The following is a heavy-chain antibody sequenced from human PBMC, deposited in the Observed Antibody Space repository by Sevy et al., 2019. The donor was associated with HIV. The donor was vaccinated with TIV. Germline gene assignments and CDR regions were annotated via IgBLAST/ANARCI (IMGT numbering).Heavy chain of an antibody. Sequence: WGSLRLSCEASGFTVSGNYMAWVRLAPGKGLEWVSLIDSGGSTYYADSVKGRFTISRDNAKNTLYLQMNPLRAEDTAVYFCAGDRYYAASGYYYYYYGMDVWGQGTTVTVSS. CDR1: GFTVSGNY. V-gene: IGHV3-66*01. D-gene: IGHD3-22*01. J-gene: IGHJ6*02. CDR3: AGDRYYAASGYYYYYYGMDV. CDR2: IDSGGST.